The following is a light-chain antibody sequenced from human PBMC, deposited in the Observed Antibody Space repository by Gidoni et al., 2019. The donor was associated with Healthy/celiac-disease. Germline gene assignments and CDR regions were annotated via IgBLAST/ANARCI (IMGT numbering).Light chain of an antibody. CDR1: SSNIGSNT. J-gene: IGLJ2*01. V-gene: IGLV1-44*01. CDR2: SNN. Sequence: QSVLTQPPSASGTPGQRVTISCSGSSSNIGSNTVNWYQQLPGTAPKLLIYSNNQRHSGVPDRFSGSKSGTAASLAISGLQSEDEADYYCAAWDDSLNGPVGFGGGTKLTVL. CDR3: AAWDDSLNGPVG.